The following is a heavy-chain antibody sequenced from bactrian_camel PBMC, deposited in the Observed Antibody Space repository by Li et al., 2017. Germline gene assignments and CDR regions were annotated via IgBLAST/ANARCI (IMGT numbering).Heavy chain of an antibody. CDR1: RSLVRVNF. J-gene: IGHJ4*01. Sequence: QVQLVESGGGPVQAGGFLRLSCAASRSLVRVNFVAWFRQVPGKEREVDAAIHTVGRNTYYADSVKGRFTISEDDAKLTVYLQMNSLKPEDTAMYYCAAGEGGPFGGMWALADRYSVWGQGTQVTVS. D-gene: IGHD2*01. CDR2: IHTVGRNT. CDR3: AAGEGGPFGGMWALADRYSV. V-gene: IGHV3S54*01.